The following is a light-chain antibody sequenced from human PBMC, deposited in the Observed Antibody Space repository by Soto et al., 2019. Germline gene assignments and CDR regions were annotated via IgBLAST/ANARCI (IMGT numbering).Light chain of an antibody. CDR2: GAS. CDR1: QSVSSTY. J-gene: IGKJ1*01. V-gene: IGKV3-20*01. Sequence: VLTQSPGTLSLSPGERATLSCRASQSVSSTYLAWYQQKPGQAPRLLMYGASNRATGIPDRFRGSGSGTDLTLTISRLEPEDFAVYYCQQYGESPPWTFGQGTKVDIK. CDR3: QQYGESPPWT.